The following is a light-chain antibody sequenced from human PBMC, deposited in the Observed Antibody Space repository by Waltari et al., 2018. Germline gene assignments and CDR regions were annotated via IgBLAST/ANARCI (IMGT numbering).Light chain of an antibody. CDR3: QHYVRLPAT. Sequence: EIVLTQSPGPLSLSPGERATLPCRASQSVSRALAWYQQKPGQAPRLLSSGASNRATGIPDRFSGSGAGTDFSLTISSLEPEDFAVYYCQHYVRLPATFGQGTKVEIK. V-gene: IGKV3-20*01. J-gene: IGKJ1*01. CDR2: GAS. CDR1: QSVSRA.